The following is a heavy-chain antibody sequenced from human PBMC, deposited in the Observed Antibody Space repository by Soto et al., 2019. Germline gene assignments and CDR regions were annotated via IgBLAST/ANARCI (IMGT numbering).Heavy chain of an antibody. J-gene: IGHJ3*02. CDR1: GGSISSRNW. CDR3: ASKFGELLADAFDI. V-gene: IGHV4-4*02. CDR2: IYHSGST. Sequence: QVQLQESGPGLVKPSGTLSLTCAVSGGSISSRNWWSGVRQPPGKGLEWIGEIYHSGSTNYNPSLKSRVTISVDKSKTQFSLKLSSVTAADTAVYYCASKFGELLADAFDIWGQGTTVTVSS. D-gene: IGHD3-10*01.